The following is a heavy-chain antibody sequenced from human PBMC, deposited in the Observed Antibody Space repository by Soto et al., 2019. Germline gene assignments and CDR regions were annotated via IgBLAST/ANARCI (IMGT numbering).Heavy chain of an antibody. D-gene: IGHD2-15*01. CDR1: GGTFSSYA. J-gene: IGHJ4*02. CDR3: ARMVVGGATATPY. CDR2: IIPIFGTA. Sequence: QVQLVQSGADVKKPVSSVKVSCKASGGTFSSYAISWVRQAPGQGLEWMGGIIPIFGTANYAQKFQGRVTITADESTSTAYMELSSLRSEDTAVYYCARMVVGGATATPYWGQGTLVTVSS. V-gene: IGHV1-69*12.